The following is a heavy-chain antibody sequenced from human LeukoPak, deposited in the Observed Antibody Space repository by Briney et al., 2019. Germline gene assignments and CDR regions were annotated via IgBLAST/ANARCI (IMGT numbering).Heavy chain of an antibody. D-gene: IGHD2-15*01. Sequence: SETLSLTCTVSGGSTSTYYWSWIRQSAGKGLEWIGHGNGNTDYNPSLKGRVIISVDTSKNQFFLQLSSVTTADTAVYYCARDCIGGSCFDYWGRGALVTVSS. CDR2: GNGNT. CDR3: ARDCIGGSCFDY. CDR1: GGSTSTYY. V-gene: IGHV4-4*07. J-gene: IGHJ4*02.